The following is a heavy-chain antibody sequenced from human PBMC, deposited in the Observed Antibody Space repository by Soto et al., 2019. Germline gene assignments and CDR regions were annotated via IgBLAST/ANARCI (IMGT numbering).Heavy chain of an antibody. CDR1: GFTFSDYE. CDR2: ISLSGTTI. J-gene: IGHJ5*02. V-gene: IGHV3-48*03. Sequence: EVHLVESGGGLVQPGGSLRLSCAASGFTFSDYEMNWVRQAPGKGLEWVLYISLSGTTIHYADSVKGRFTISRDNAKNSVYLQMNSLRVEDTAIYYCAREGGFDWFYPWGQGTLVTVSS. CDR3: AREGGFDWFYP.